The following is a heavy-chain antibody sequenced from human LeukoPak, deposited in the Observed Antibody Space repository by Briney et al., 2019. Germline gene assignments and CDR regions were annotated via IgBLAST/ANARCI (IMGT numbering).Heavy chain of an antibody. D-gene: IGHD5-18*01. J-gene: IGHJ4*02. CDR1: GFTLSSYP. CDR2: IAYDGSIT. Sequence: GGSLRLSCAASGFTLSSYPMHWVRQAPGKGLEWLAVIAYDGSITLYTDSVKGRFTISRDSSKNTLYLQMNSLRTEDTAVYYCARGGGYTYLGDNWGQGILVTVSS. CDR3: ARGGGYTYLGDN. V-gene: IGHV3-30-3*01.